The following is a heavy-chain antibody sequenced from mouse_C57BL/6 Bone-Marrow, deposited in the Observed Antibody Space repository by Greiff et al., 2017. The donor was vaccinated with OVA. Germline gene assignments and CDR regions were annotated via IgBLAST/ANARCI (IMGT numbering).Heavy chain of an antibody. CDR1: GYTFTSYV. D-gene: IGHD1-1*01. J-gene: IGHJ2*01. CDR2: IYPYNDGT. Sequence: EVQLQQSGPELVKPGASVKMSCKASGYTFTSYVMHWLKQKPGQGLEWIGYIYPYNDGTKYNEKFKGKATLTSDTSSSTAYMELTSLTSEDSAVYYCAPIYYYGSSLDYWGQGTTLTVSS. V-gene: IGHV1-14*01. CDR3: APIYYYGSSLDY.